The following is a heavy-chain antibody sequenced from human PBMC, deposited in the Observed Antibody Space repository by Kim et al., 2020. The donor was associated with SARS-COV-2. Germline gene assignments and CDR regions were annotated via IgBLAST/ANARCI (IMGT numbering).Heavy chain of an antibody. D-gene: IGHD6-13*01. V-gene: IGHV4-34*01. Sequence: SETLSLTCAVYGGSFSGYYWSWIRQPPGKGLEWIGEINHSGSTNYNPSLKSRVTISVDTPKNQFSLKLSSVTAADTAVYYCARGARRQQLVRPPTRFDPWGQGTLVTVSS. CDR2: INHSGST. J-gene: IGHJ5*02. CDR3: ARGARRQQLVRPPTRFDP. CDR1: GGSFSGYY.